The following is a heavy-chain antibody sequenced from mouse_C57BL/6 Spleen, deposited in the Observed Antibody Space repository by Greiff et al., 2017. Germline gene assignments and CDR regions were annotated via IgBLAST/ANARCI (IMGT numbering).Heavy chain of an antibody. J-gene: IGHJ1*03. CDR2: IYPGSGNT. V-gene: IGHV1-66*01. CDR3: ARVDYGYDVEDWYFDV. CDR1: GYSFTSYY. D-gene: IGHD2-2*01. Sequence: VQLQQSGPELVKPGASVKISCKASGYSFTSYYIHWVKQRPGQGLEWIGWIYPGSGNTKYNEKFKGKATLTADTSSSTAYMQLSSLTSEDSAVYYCARVDYGYDVEDWYFDVWGTGTTVTVSS.